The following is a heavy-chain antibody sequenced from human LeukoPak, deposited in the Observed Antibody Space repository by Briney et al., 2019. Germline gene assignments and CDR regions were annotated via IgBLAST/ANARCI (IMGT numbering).Heavy chain of an antibody. V-gene: IGHV4-38-2*01. CDR2: IYHSGST. Sequence: SETLSLTCAASGYSISSGYYWGWIRQPPGKGLEWIGSIYHSGSTYYNPPLKSRVTISADTSKNQFSLKLSSVTAADTAVYYCARHWDGVVIIDYWGQGTLVTVSS. D-gene: IGHD3-3*01. CDR1: GYSISSGYY. CDR3: ARHWDGVVIIDY. J-gene: IGHJ4*02.